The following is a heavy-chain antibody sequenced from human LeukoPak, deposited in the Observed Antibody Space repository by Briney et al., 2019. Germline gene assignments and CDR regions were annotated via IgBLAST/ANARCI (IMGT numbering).Heavy chain of an antibody. CDR2: ISGSGGST. V-gene: IGHV3-23*01. J-gene: IGHJ4*02. CDR3: AKVMWGIVVVPAAIGVGSGNFDY. CDR1: GFTFSSYA. Sequence: GGSLRLSCAASGFTFSSYAMSWVRQAPGKGLEWVSAISGSGGSTYYADSVKGRFTISRDNSKNTLYLQMNSLRAEDTAVYYCAKVMWGIVVVPAAIGVGSGNFDYWGQGTLVTVSS. D-gene: IGHD2-2*02.